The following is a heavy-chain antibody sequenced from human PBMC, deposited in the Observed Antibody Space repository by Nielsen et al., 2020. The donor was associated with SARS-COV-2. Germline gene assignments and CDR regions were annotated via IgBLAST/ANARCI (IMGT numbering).Heavy chain of an antibody. D-gene: IGHD3-3*01. CDR3: ATDSPIGVVIYALAH. J-gene: IGHJ4*02. CDR1: GYTLTELS. CDR2: FDPEDGET. Sequence: ASVKVSCKVSGYTLTELSMHWVRQAPGKGLEWMGGFDPEDGETIYAQKFQGRVTMTEDTSTDTAYLDLSGLTSDDTAIYYCATDSPIGVVIYALAHWGQGTPVTVSS. V-gene: IGHV1-24*01.